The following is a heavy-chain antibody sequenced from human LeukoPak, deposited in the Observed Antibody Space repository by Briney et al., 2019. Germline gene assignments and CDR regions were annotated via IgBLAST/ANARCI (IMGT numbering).Heavy chain of an antibody. V-gene: IGHV3-66*01. Sequence: GGSLRLSCAASGFTVSSNYMSWVRQAPGQGLEWVSVIYSGGSTYYADSVKGRFTISRDNSKNTLYLQMNSLRAEDTAVYCCASAIAAAPGYYYYYGMDVWGQGTTVTVSS. D-gene: IGHD6-13*01. CDR3: ASAIAAAPGYYYYYGMDV. CDR2: IYSGGST. CDR1: GFTVSSNY. J-gene: IGHJ6*02.